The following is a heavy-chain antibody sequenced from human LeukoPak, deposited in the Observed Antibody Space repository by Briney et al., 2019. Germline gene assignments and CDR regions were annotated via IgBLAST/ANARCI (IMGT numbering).Heavy chain of an antibody. CDR1: GFTFSSYS. CDR2: IKQDGSEK. V-gene: IGHV3-7*01. J-gene: IGHJ4*02. D-gene: IGHD6-13*01. CDR3: ARDSAAAGIDY. Sequence: GGSLRLSCAASGFTFSSYSMNWVRQAPGKGLEWVANIKQDGSEKYYVDSVKGRFTISRDNAKNSLYLQMNSLRAEDTAVYYCARDSAAAGIDYWGQGTLVTVSS.